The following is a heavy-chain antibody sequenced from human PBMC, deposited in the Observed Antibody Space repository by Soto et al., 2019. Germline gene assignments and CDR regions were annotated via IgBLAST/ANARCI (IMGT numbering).Heavy chain of an antibody. Sequence: TVSGASISAYAWSWIRQPAGKGLEWIGRLYSSGNTNYNPSFKSRLTMSADTSKNQFSLKLSSVTAADTAVYYCARGPYSSGWYVAHYSCPALLVTV. CDR2: LYSSGNT. J-gene: IGHJ4*02. V-gene: IGHV4-4*07. D-gene: IGHD6-19*01. CDR1: GASISAYA. CDR3: ARGPYSSGWYVAHY.